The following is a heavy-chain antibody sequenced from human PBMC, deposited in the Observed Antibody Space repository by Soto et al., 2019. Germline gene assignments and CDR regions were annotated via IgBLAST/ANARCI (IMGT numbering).Heavy chain of an antibody. D-gene: IGHD3-10*01. J-gene: IGHJ4*02. CDR1: GGSISSYY. CDR2: VYYTGST. CDR3: ARENNVLPGGYFDY. Sequence: PSETLSLTCTVSGGSISSYYLSWIRQPPGKGLEWIGYVYYTGSTYYNPSPKSRVTMSLDTSRNQFSLKLSSVTAADTAVYYCARENNVLPGGYFDYWGQGTLVTVSS. V-gene: IGHV4-59*12.